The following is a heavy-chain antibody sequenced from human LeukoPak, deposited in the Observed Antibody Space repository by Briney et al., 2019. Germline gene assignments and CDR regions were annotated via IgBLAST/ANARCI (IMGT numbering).Heavy chain of an antibody. D-gene: IGHD6-13*01. CDR2: INAGNGNT. J-gene: IGHJ6*04. CDR3: ARESPIAAAGTRYYYYGMDV. CDR1: GYTFTSYA. V-gene: IGHV1-3*01. Sequence: ASVKVSCTASGYTFTSYAMHWVRQAPGQRLEWIGWINAGNGNTKYSQKFQGRVTITRDTSASTAYMVLSSLRSEDTAVYYCARESPIAAAGTRYYYYGMDVWGKGTTVTVSS.